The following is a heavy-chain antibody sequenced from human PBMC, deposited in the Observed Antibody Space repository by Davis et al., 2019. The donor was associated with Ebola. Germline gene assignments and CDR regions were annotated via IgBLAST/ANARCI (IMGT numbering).Heavy chain of an antibody. D-gene: IGHD6-6*01. CDR3: ARLSGLFSSSSVALFFDL. Sequence: SETLSLTCSVSGGSINSGTYYWGWVRQPPGKGLEWIGSIYYNGRTYYSSSLEGRVTILLDTSKNQFSLKLRSVTAADTAVYFCARLSGLFSSSSVALFFDLWGRGTLVSVSS. J-gene: IGHJ2*01. CDR2: IYYNGRT. V-gene: IGHV4-39*07. CDR1: GGSINSGTYY.